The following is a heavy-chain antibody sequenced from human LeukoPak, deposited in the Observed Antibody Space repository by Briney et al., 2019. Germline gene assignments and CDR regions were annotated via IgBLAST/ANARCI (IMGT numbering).Heavy chain of an antibody. CDR1: GVYISSDY. CDR3: ARDWPGSSSWYGFDY. Sequence: SETLSLTCSVSGVYISSDYWSWIRQPPGKGLEWIGCIYNSGSTNYNPSLKSRVTISVDTSKNQFSLKLSSVTAADTAVYYCARDWPGSSSWYGFDYWGQGTLVTVSS. V-gene: IGHV4-59*01. CDR2: IYNSGST. D-gene: IGHD6-13*01. J-gene: IGHJ4*02.